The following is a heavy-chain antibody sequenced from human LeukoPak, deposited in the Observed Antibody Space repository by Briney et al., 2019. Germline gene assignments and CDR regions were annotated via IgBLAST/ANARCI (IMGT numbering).Heavy chain of an antibody. J-gene: IGHJ4*02. V-gene: IGHV4-59*12. D-gene: IGHD3-10*01. CDR1: GGSINSYY. Sequence: PSETLSLTCTVSGGSINSYYWSWIRQPPGKGLEWIGEIHNSGTTNYNPSLNSRVTISEDTSKNQIYLNLRSVTAADTAVYYCARRYYYNLGSFPFDFWGQGTLVTVSS. CDR2: IHNSGTT. CDR3: ARRYYYNLGSFPFDF.